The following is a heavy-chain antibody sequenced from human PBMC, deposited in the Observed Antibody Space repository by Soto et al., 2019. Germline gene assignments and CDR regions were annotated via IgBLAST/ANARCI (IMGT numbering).Heavy chain of an antibody. J-gene: IGHJ1*01. D-gene: IGHD3-22*01. V-gene: IGHV3-30-3*01. CDR1: GFSFGTPP. CDR3: AREYISSGYAGTFQH. CDR2: IGYDGTST. Sequence: GGSLRLSCAASGFSFGTPPMHWVRRTPGKGLEWVAVIGYDGTSTSYADSVKGRFTISRDNSKNTLYLEMNSLRVEDTALYYCAREYISSGYAGTFQHWGQGTLVTVSS.